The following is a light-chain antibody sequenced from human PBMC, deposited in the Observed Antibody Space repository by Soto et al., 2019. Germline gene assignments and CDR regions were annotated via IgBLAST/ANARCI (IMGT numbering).Light chain of an antibody. CDR2: RAS. V-gene: IGKV1-17*01. Sequence: IQVTQFPSSLSASVGDRVTITCRASQGIRNDLGWYQQKPGKAPKLLIYRASTLESGVPSRFSGSGSGTEFTLTISSLQPEDFATYYCQHFKSFPITFGQGTRLEIK. CDR3: QHFKSFPIT. J-gene: IGKJ5*01. CDR1: QGIRND.